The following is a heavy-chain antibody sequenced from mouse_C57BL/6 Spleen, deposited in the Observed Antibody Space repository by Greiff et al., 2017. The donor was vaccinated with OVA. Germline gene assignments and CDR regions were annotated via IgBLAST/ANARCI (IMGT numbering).Heavy chain of an antibody. J-gene: IGHJ3*01. Sequence: EVKLMESGGGLVKPGGSLKLSCAASGFTFSDYGMHWVRQAPEKGLEWVAYISSGSSTIYYADTVKGRFTISRDNAKNTLFLQNTSLRSEDTAMYYCERNYYGSSCPFAYWGQGTLVTVSA. D-gene: IGHD1-1*01. CDR3: ERNYYGSSCPFAY. CDR1: GFTFSDYG. V-gene: IGHV5-17*01. CDR2: ISSGSSTI.